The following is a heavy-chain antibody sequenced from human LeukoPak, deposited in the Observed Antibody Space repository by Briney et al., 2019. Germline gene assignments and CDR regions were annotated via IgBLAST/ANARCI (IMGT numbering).Heavy chain of an antibody. CDR1: KFTFSSYA. CDR3: AKVGGIAAAEY. Sequence: GGSLRLSCAASKFTFSSYAISWVRQAPRKGLEWVSAISGSGGGTYYADSVRGRFTISRDNSKNTLYLQMSSLRAEDTAVYYCAKVGGIAAAEYWGQGTLVTVSS. J-gene: IGHJ4*02. V-gene: IGHV3-23*01. CDR2: ISGSGGGT. D-gene: IGHD6-13*01.